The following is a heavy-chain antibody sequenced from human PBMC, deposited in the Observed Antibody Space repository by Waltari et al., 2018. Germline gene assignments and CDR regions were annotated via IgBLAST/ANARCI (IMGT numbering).Heavy chain of an antibody. Sequence: EVQLVESGGGLVQPGRSLRLSCAASGFTFDDYAMLWVRQAPGKGLEGVSGISWNSGRIGYADSVKGRFTISRDNAKNSLYLQMNSLRAEDTALYYCAKFGTALTGTAILWGQGTLVTVSS. J-gene: IGHJ4*02. CDR1: GFTFDDYA. CDR2: ISWNSGRI. CDR3: AKFGTALTGTAIL. V-gene: IGHV3-9*01. D-gene: IGHD1-7*01.